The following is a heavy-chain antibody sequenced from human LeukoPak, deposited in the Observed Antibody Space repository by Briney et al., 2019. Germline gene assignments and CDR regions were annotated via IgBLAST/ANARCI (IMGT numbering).Heavy chain of an antibody. CDR3: AIGRGGQQLGDF. D-gene: IGHD6-13*01. V-gene: IGHV5-51*01. CDR2: IYPDDSDT. J-gene: IGHJ4*02. CDR1: EYSFPNYC. Sequence: GESLKISCKHSEYSFPNYCVGWVRQMPGKGLEWMGIIYPDDSDTRYSPSFQGRVTISADKSINTAYLEWSSLTASDTATYYCAIGRGGQQLGDFWGQGTLVTVSS.